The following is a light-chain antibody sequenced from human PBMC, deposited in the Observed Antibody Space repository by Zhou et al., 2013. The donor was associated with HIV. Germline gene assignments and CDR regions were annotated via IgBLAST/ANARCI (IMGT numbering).Light chain of an antibody. V-gene: IGLV1-40*01. CDR1: SFNIGAGYD. CDR2: GYN. CDR3: QSYDSSLSGSYV. J-gene: IGLJ1*01. Sequence: QSVLTQPPSVSGAPGQRVTISCTGSSFNIGAGYDVHWYQQLPGTAPKLLIYGYNNRPSGVPDRFSGSRSGTSASLAITGLQAEDEADYYCQSYDSSLSGSYVFGTGTKVTV.